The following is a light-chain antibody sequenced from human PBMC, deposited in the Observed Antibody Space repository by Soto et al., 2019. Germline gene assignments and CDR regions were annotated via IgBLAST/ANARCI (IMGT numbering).Light chain of an antibody. CDR2: RDF. V-gene: IGLV3-9*01. CDR3: QVWDSGTVV. J-gene: IGLJ2*01. Sequence: SYELTQPLSVSVALGQKARITCGGNNIGNKNVHWYQQRPGQAPVLVIYRDFNRPSGIPERFSGSNSVNTATLTISRAQAGDEADYYCQVWDSGTVVFGGGTKLTVL. CDR1: NIGNKN.